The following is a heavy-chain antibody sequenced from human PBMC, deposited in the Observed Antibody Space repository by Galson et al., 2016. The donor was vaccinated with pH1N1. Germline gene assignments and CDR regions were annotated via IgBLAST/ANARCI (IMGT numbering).Heavy chain of an antibody. V-gene: IGHV5-51*01. CDR3: ARQNDYGDYRGDAFDI. D-gene: IGHD4-17*01. Sequence: SGAEVKKPGESLKISCKGSGYRFPSSWIGWVRQMPGKGLEWMGIIYLGGSLIRYRPSFQGQVTISADKSVNIVYLECVSLKASDTAMYYCARQNDYGDYRGDAFDIWGQGTMVTVSS. CDR2: IYLGGSLI. CDR1: GYRFPSSW. J-gene: IGHJ3*02.